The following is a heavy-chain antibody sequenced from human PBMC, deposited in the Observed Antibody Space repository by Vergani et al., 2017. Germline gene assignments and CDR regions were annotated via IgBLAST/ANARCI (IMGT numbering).Heavy chain of an antibody. CDR3: ARAGSVTSGSLQYNFYMDV. CDR1: GFSFSSHA. V-gene: IGHV3-30*03. D-gene: IGHD3-10*01. J-gene: IGHJ6*03. Sequence: QVQLAESVGGRVQPGRSLRLSCAASGFSFSSHAIHWVRQAPGKGLEWVAVISNDGSKKYYADSVKGRFTISRDNSKNTLDLQMNSLRTQDTAVYYCARAGSVTSGSLQYNFYMDVWGKGTTVTVS. CDR2: ISNDGSKK.